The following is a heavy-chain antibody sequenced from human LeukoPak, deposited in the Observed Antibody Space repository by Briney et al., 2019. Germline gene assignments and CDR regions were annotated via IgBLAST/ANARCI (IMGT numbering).Heavy chain of an antibody. CDR2: ISGSSDAT. V-gene: IGHV3-23*01. CDR3: AKDMVRGYYFDC. Sequence: HPGGSLRLSCAASGFTFSSYGMSWVRQAPGKGLEWVSAISGSSDATFYADSVKGRFTVSRDNSKNTLYLQMNSLRAEDTAVYFCAKDMVRGYYFDCWGQGTLITVSS. CDR1: GFTFSSYG. J-gene: IGHJ4*02. D-gene: IGHD3-10*01.